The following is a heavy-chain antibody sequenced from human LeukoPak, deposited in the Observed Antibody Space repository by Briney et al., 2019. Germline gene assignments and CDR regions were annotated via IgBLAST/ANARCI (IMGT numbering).Heavy chain of an antibody. CDR1: GGSFSGYY. J-gene: IGHJ6*03. D-gene: IGHD2-8*02. CDR3: ARGKLRRVVYARYYYYYMDV. V-gene: IGHV4-34*01. Sequence: PETLSLTCAVYGGSFSGYYWSWIRQPPGKGLEWIGEINHSGSTNYNPSLKSRVTISVDTSKNQFSLKLSSVTAADTAVYYCARGKLRRVVYARYYYYYMDVWGKGTTVTVSS. CDR2: INHSGST.